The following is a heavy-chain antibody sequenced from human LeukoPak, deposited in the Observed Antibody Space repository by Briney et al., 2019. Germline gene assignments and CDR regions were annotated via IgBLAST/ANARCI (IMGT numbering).Heavy chain of an antibody. CDR2: ISGNGGST. CDR1: GFTFSSYA. D-gene: IGHD3-10*01. CDR3: AKDTMVRGVYYFDY. J-gene: IGHJ4*02. V-gene: IGHV3-23*01. Sequence: TGGSLRLSCAASGFTFSSYAMSWVRQAPGKGLEWVSAISGNGGSTYYADSVKGRFTISRDNSKNTLYLQMNSLRAEDTAVYYCAKDTMVRGVYYFDYWGQGTLVTVSS.